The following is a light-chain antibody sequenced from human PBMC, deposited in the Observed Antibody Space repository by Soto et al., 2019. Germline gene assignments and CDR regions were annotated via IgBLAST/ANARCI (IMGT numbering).Light chain of an antibody. CDR2: DAS. CDR1: QSASNN. V-gene: IGKV3-15*01. Sequence: MTQSPATPSVSPGERATLSCRASQSASNNLAWYQQKPGQAPRLLIYDASTRATGIPARFSGSGSGTEFTLTISGLQSEDFAVYYCQQYNYWPPWTFGQGTKVEIK. CDR3: QQYNYWPPWT. J-gene: IGKJ1*01.